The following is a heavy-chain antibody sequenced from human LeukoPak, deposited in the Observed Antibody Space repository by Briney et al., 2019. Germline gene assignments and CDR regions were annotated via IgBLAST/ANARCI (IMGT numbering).Heavy chain of an antibody. V-gene: IGHV1-46*01. Sequence: ASVKVSCKASGYTFTSYYMHWVRQAPGQGLEWMGIINPSGGSTSYAQKFQGRVTMTRDTSTSTVYMELSSLRSEDTAVYYCARLGGLGYCLGSSCRGNWFDPWGQGTLVTVSS. CDR1: GYTFTSYY. D-gene: IGHD2-2*01. CDR3: ARLGGLGYCLGSSCRGNWFDP. CDR2: INPSGGST. J-gene: IGHJ5*02.